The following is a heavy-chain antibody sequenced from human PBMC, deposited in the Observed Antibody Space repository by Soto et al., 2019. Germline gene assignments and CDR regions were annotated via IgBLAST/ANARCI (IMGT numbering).Heavy chain of an antibody. D-gene: IGHD6-6*01. Sequence: PSETPSLTCAISRDSGFGNSASWNWIRQSPSRGREWLGRTDYRSKRYNDYAVSVKSRITINPDTSKNQFSLQLNSVTPEDTAVYYCARAEYSSSTGNYYYYGMDVWGQGTTVTVSS. CDR1: RDSGFGNSAS. CDR2: TDYRSKRYN. CDR3: ARAEYSSSTGNYYYYGMDV. J-gene: IGHJ6*02. V-gene: IGHV6-1*01.